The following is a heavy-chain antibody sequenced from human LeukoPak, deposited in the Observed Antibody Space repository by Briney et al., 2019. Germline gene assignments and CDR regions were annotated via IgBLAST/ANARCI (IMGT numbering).Heavy chain of an antibody. CDR1: GFTVSSNY. J-gene: IGHJ6*02. CDR3: ARVDSSSWYSRYYYYGMDV. V-gene: IGHV3-66*01. Sequence: GGSLRLSCAASGFTVSSNYMAWVRQAPGKGLEWVSILYSGGSTYYADSVKDRFAISRDTSKNTLYLQMNSLRAEDTAVYYCARVDSSSWYSRYYYYGMDVWGQGTTVTVSS. CDR2: LYSGGST. D-gene: IGHD6-13*01.